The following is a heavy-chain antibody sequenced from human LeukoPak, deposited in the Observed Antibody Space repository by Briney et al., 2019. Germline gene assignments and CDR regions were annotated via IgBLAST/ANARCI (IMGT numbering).Heavy chain of an antibody. Sequence: SETLSLTCTVSGGSISSYYWSWIRQPAGKGLEWIGRIYTSGSTNYNPSLKSRVTISVDTSKNQFSLKLSSVTAADTAVYYCARGSMITFGGVIDYDWGQGTLVTVSS. CDR3: ARGSMITFGGVIDYD. CDR2: IYTSGST. CDR1: GGSISSYY. V-gene: IGHV4-4*07. J-gene: IGHJ4*02. D-gene: IGHD3-16*02.